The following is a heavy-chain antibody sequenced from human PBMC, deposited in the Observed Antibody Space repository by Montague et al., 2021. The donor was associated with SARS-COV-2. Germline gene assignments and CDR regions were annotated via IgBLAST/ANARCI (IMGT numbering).Heavy chain of an antibody. D-gene: IGHD3-10*01. J-gene: IGHJ3*02. CDR3: ARAAQKQYVLLWFGELFHDAFDI. CDR2: ISYDGSNK. CDR1: GFAFSSYA. Sequence: SLRLSCSASGFAFSSYAMHWVRQAPGKGLEWVAVISYDGSNKYYXDSVKGRFTISRDNSKNTLYLQMNSLRAEDTAVYYCARAAQKQYVLLWFGELFHDAFDIWGQGTMVTVSS. V-gene: IGHV3-30-3*01.